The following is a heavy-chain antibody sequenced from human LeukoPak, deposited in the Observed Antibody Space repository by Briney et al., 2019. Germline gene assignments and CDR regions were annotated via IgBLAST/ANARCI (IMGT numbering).Heavy chain of an antibody. V-gene: IGHV4-39*01. CDR2: SYYSGST. CDR3: ASTTGGGSARYYFDY. CDR1: RDSICSSRYY. D-gene: IGHD1-26*01. Sequence: SETLSLTFSVSRDSICSSRYYRGSFRQPPVKGLERIGSSYYSGSTYYNPSLKSRVTNSVDTSQNQSSLKLSSVTDAAAAVYYCASTTGGGSARYYFDYWGQGTLVTVSS. J-gene: IGHJ4*02.